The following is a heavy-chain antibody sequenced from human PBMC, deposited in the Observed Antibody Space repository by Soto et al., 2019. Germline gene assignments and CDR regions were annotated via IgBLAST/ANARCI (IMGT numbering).Heavy chain of an antibody. CDR3: ARQWELPRSDYYYYGMDV. CDR1: GYSFTSYW. V-gene: IGHV5-51*01. D-gene: IGHD1-26*01. Sequence: GESLKISCKGSGYSFTSYWIGWVRQMPGKGLEWMGIIHPGDSDTRYSPSFQGQVTISADKSISTAYLQWSSLKASDTAMYYCARQWELPRSDYYYYGMDVWGQGTTVTVSS. J-gene: IGHJ6*02. CDR2: IHPGDSDT.